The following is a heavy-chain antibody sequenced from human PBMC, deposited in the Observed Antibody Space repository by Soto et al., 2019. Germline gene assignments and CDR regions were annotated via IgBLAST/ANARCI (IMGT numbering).Heavy chain of an antibody. V-gene: IGHV1-18*01. Sequence: QVQLVQSGAEVKKPGASVKVSCKSSGYPFTHYGITWVRQAPGLGLEWMGWISPFNGNTNYGQTVQGRVTLTTDTSTSTVCMELRSLRSDDTAVYYCARDQSFDRSYYYGIDVWGQGTTVIVSS. D-gene: IGHD3-22*01. CDR1: GYPFTHYG. CDR2: ISPFNGNT. J-gene: IGHJ6*02. CDR3: ARDQSFDRSYYYGIDV.